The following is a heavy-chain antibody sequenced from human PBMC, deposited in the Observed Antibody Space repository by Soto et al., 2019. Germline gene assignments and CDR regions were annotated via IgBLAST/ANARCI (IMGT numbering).Heavy chain of an antibody. CDR3: ATLWSGYFEDRNWFDP. V-gene: IGHV4-31*03. J-gene: IGHJ5*02. Sequence: PSETLSLTCTVSGGSISSGGYYWSWIRQHPGKGLEWIGYIYYSGSTYYNPSLKSRVTISVDTSKNQFSLKLSSVTAADTAVYYCATLWSGYFEDRNWFDPWGQGTLVTVSS. CDR1: GGSISSGGYY. D-gene: IGHD3-3*01. CDR2: IYYSGST.